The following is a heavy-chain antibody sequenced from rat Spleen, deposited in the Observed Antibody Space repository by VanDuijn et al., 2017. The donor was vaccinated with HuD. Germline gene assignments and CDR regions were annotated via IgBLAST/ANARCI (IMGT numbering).Heavy chain of an antibody. V-gene: IGHV1-28*01. D-gene: IGHD1-10*01. CDR2: IFPGNGNT. CDR1: GYTFSSYD. Sequence: QVQLQQSGAELAKPGSSVKISCKASGYTFSSYDLHWIKQQPGNGLERIGYIFPGNGNTQYNQKFTGKATLTADKSSSTAYMQLSSLTSEDSAVYFCARNRQLEGYFDYWGQGVMVTVSS. CDR3: ARNRQLEGYFDY. J-gene: IGHJ2*01.